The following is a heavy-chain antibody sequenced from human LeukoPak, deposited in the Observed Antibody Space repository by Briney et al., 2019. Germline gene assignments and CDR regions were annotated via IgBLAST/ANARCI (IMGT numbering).Heavy chain of an antibody. J-gene: IGHJ3*02. CDR2: IYTSGST. D-gene: IGHD2-2*01. CDR3: ARDFFSRFDI. CDR1: CGSISSGSYY. V-gene: IGHV4-61*02. Sequence: SQTLSLTCTVSCGSISSGSYYWSWIRQPAGKGLEWIGRIYTSGSTNYNPSLKSRVTISVDTSKKQFSLKLSSVTAADTAVYYCARDFFSRFDIWGQGTMVTVSS.